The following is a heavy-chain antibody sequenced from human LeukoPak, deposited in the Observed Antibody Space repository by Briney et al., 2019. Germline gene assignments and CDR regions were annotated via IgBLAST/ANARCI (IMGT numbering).Heavy chain of an antibody. V-gene: IGHV4-39*01. D-gene: IGHD6-13*01. J-gene: IGHJ1*01. Sequence: PSETLSLTCTVSGGSISSSSYYWGWIRQPPGKGLEWIGSIYYSGSTYYNPSLKSRVTISVDTSKNQFSLKLSSVTAADTAVYYCARHSYSSSWLEYFQHWGQGTLVTVSS. CDR3: ARHSYSSSWLEYFQH. CDR2: IYYSGST. CDR1: GGSISSSSYY.